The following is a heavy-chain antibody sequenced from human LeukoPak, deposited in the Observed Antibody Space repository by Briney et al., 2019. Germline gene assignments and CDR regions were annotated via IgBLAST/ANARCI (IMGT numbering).Heavy chain of an antibody. J-gene: IGHJ4*02. CDR3: ARPGRAGTFSWAYYFDY. V-gene: IGHV4-34*01. CDR1: GGSFSGYY. Sequence: SQTLSLTCAVYGGSFSGYYWSWIRQPPGKGLEWIGEINHSGSTNYNPSLKSRVTISVDTSKNQFSLKLSSVTAADTAVYYCARPGRAGTFSWAYYFDYWGQGTLVTVSS. D-gene: IGHD6-19*01. CDR2: INHSGST.